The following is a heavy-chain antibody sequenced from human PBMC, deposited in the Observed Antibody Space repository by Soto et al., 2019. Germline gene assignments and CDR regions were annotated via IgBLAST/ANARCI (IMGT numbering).Heavy chain of an antibody. V-gene: IGHV4-30-4*01. CDR3: ARASKPYITIFGVVNFAY. CDR2: IYYSGST. J-gene: IGHJ4*02. D-gene: IGHD3-3*01. CDR1: GGSISSGDYY. Sequence: PSETLSLTCTVSGGSISSGDYYWSWIRQPPGKGLEWIGYIYYSGSTYYNPSLKSRVTISVDTSKNQFSLKLSSVTAADTAVYYCARASKPYITIFGVVNFAYWGQGNLVTVSS.